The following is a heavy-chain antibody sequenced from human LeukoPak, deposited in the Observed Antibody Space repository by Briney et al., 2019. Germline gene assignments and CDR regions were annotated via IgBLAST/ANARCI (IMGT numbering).Heavy chain of an antibody. CDR2: IIPIFGTA. V-gene: IGHV1-69*13. Sequence: SVKVSCKASGGTFSSYAISWVRQAPGQGLEWMGGIIPIFGTANYAQKFQGRVTITADESTRTAYMELSSLRSEDTAVYYCASVRYQLGYCSSTSCYSFDYWGQGTLVTVSS. J-gene: IGHJ4*02. D-gene: IGHD2-2*02. CDR3: ASVRYQLGYCSSTSCYSFDY. CDR1: GGTFSSYA.